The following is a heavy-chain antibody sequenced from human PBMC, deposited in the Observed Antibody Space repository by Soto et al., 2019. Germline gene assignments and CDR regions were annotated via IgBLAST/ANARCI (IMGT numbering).Heavy chain of an antibody. CDR3: LVDPSLGYCISATCSAEDGFDI. CDR2: IYPDDSDI. D-gene: IGHD2-2*01. V-gene: IGHV5-51*01. J-gene: IGHJ3*02. Sequence: GESLKISCKASGYSFTNYWIGWVRQMPGKGLEWMGVIYPDDSDIRYSPSFQGQVTISADKSITTAYLRWNSLKASDTAMYYCLVDPSLGYCISATCSAEDGFDIWGQGTMVTVSS. CDR1: GYSFTNYW.